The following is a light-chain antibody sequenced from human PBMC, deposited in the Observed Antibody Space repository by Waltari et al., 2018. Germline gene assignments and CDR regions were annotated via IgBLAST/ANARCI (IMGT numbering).Light chain of an antibody. CDR2: KDS. J-gene: IGLJ2*01. CDR1: PLPKQY. CDR3: QSADSSGNVV. V-gene: IGLV3-25*03. Sequence: SYELTQPPPVSVSPGQTARPTCSGVPLPKQYDHWSQQKPGQAPVLVIYKDSERPSGIPERFSGSSSGTTVTLTISGVQAEDEADYYCQSADSSGNVVFGGGTKLTVL.